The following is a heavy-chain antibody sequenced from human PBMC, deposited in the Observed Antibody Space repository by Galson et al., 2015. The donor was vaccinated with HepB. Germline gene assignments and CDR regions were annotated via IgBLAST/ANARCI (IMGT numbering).Heavy chain of an antibody. D-gene: IGHD3-10*01. V-gene: IGHV1-46*01. CDR2: INPSGGST. CDR3: ARDPHYGSGYYFYFYMDV. CDR1: GYTFTTYQ. J-gene: IGHJ6*03. Sequence: SVKVSCKASGYTFTTYQIHWVRQAPGQGLEWMGIINPSGGSTRYAQKFQGRIIMTRDTSTSTVYMELSSLRSEDTAVYYCARDPHYGSGYYFYFYMDVWGKGTTVTVSS.